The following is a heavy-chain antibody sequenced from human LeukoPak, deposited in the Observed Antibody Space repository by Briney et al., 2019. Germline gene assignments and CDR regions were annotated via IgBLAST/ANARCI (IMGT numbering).Heavy chain of an antibody. CDR1: GFAFSATY. Sequence: GGSLRLSCAASGFAFSATYMSWIRQAPGKGLEWISYISDSSTVVYYTDSVKGRFTISRDNANNSLFLQLNSLRAEDTAVYFCARDRRPAQYRGLDVWGRGTTVTVSS. D-gene: IGHD2-2*02. CDR3: ARDRRPAQYRGLDV. V-gene: IGHV3-11*01. CDR2: ISDSSTVV. J-gene: IGHJ6*02.